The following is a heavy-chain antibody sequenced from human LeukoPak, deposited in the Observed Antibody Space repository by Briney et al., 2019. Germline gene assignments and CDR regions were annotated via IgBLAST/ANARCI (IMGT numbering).Heavy chain of an antibody. Sequence: ASVKVSCKASGYTFTGYYMHWVRQAPGQGLEWMGWINPNSGGTNYAQKFQGRATMTRDTSISTAYMELSRLRSDDTAVYYCARDRSGYDYGMDYWGQGTLVTVSS. J-gene: IGHJ4*02. CDR1: GYTFTGYY. CDR2: INPNSGGT. D-gene: IGHD5-12*01. CDR3: ARDRSGYDYGMDY. V-gene: IGHV1-2*02.